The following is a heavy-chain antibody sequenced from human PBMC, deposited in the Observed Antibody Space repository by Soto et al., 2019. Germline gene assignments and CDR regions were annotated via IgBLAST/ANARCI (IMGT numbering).Heavy chain of an antibody. Sequence: QVQLQESGPGLVKPSETLSLTCTVSGGSIGSHYWSWIRQPPGEGLEWIGRASYSGSPNYNPSLKSRLTISIDTSKNQFSLTLTSVTAADTAVYYCARQWGGDYWGQGTLVTVSS. V-gene: IGHV4-59*08. CDR3: ARQWGGDY. CDR1: GGSIGSHY. CDR2: ASYSGSP. D-gene: IGHD3-16*01. J-gene: IGHJ4*02.